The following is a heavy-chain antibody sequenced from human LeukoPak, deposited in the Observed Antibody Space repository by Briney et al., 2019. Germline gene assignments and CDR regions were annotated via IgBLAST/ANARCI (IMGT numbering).Heavy chain of an antibody. CDR2: IKQDGSEK. D-gene: IGHD1-26*01. V-gene: IGHV3-7*01. Sequence: GGSLRLSCAASGFTFSSYWMSWVRQAPGKGLEWVANIKQDGSEKYYVDSVKGRFTISRDKSKNTLYLQMNSLRAEDTAIYYCAKDSSGSYYGGFDYWGQGTLVTVSS. CDR3: AKDSSGSYYGGFDY. J-gene: IGHJ4*02. CDR1: GFTFSSYW.